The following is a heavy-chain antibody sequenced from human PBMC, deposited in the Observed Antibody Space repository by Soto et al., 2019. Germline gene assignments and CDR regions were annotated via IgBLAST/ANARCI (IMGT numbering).Heavy chain of an antibody. Sequence: GVSLRLSFETSGFTVSSNYMSRVRQAPGKGLEWVSVIYSGGSTYYADSVKGRFTISRDNSKNTLYLQMNSLRAEDTAVYYCARAPISPASIAAAGTGIDYWGQGT. D-gene: IGHD6-13*01. CDR2: IYSGGST. J-gene: IGHJ4*02. CDR1: GFTVSSNY. V-gene: IGHV3-66*01. CDR3: ARAPISPASIAAAGTGIDY.